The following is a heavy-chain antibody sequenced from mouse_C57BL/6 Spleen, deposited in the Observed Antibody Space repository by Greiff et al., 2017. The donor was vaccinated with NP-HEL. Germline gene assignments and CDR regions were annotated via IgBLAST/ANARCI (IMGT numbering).Heavy chain of an antibody. CDR1: GYTFTSYW. CDR3: ARLPYYYGSSPYAMDY. CDR2: IDPSDSYT. Sequence: VQLQQPGAELVMPGASVKLSCKASGYTFTSYWMHWVKQRPGQGLEWIGEIDPSDSYTNYNQKFKGKSTLTVDKSSSTAYMQLSSLTSEDSAVYYCARLPYYYGSSPYAMDYWGQGTSVTVSS. V-gene: IGHV1-69*01. D-gene: IGHD1-1*01. J-gene: IGHJ4*01.